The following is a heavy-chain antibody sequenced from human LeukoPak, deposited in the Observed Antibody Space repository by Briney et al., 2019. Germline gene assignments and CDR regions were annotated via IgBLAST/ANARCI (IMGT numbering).Heavy chain of an antibody. D-gene: IGHD3-3*01. Sequence: SETLSLTCTVSGGSISSSSYYWGWIRQPPGKGLEWIGSIYYSGSTYYNPSLKSRVTISVDTSKNLFSLKLSSVTAADTAVYYCAREGLVGGYYNYWGQGTLVTVSS. V-gene: IGHV4-39*07. CDR2: IYYSGST. J-gene: IGHJ4*02. CDR3: AREGLVGGYYNY. CDR1: GGSISSSSYY.